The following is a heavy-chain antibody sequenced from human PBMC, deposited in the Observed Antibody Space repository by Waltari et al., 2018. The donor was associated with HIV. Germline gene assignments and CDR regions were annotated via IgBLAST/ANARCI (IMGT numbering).Heavy chain of an antibody. CDR3: ASRHYYDSSGYDNYYGMDV. V-gene: IGHV1-69*01. J-gene: IGHJ6*02. D-gene: IGHD3-22*01. CDR2: IIPIVGTV. Sequence: QVQLVQSGAEVKKPGSSVKVSCKASGGTFSSYVISWVRQAPRQGLEWMGGIIPIVGTVNYAQKFQGRVTITADDSTSTAYMELSSLRSEDTAFYYCASRHYYDSSGYDNYYGMDVWGQGTTVTVSS. CDR1: GGTFSSYV.